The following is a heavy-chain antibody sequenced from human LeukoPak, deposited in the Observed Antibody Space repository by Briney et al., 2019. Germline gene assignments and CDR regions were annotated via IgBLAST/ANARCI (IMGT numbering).Heavy chain of an antibody. Sequence: SETLSLTCTVSGGSISTYYWSWIRQPAGKGLEWIGRIYSTGGTNYNPSLKSRVTMSVDTSKNQFSLKLTSVTAADTAVYYCARDRYGGNSGEFDYWGQGTLVTVSS. D-gene: IGHD4-23*01. V-gene: IGHV4-4*07. CDR3: ARDRYGGNSGEFDY. CDR2: IYSTGGT. CDR1: GGSISTYY. J-gene: IGHJ4*02.